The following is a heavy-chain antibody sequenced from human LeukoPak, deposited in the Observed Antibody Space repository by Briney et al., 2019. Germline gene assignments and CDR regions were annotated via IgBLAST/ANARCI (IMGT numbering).Heavy chain of an antibody. CDR3: AREGDLKGFGELSFDY. CDR2: ISYDGSNK. J-gene: IGHJ4*02. D-gene: IGHD3-10*01. V-gene: IGHV3-30-3*01. CDR1: GFTFSSYA. Sequence: GGSLRLSCAASGFTFSSYAMHWVRQAPGKGLEWVAVISYDGSNKYYADSVKGRFTISRDNSKNTLYLQMNSLRAEDTAVYYCAREGDLKGFGELSFDYWGQGTLVTVSS.